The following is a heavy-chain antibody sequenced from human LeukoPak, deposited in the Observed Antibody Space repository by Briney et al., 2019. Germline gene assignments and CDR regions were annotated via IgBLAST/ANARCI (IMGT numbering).Heavy chain of an antibody. V-gene: IGHV4-38-2*02. D-gene: IGHD3-10*01. CDR1: GYSISSGYY. J-gene: IGHJ5*02. CDR3: TVGGLVRGLLHWFDP. CDR2: IYHSGST. Sequence: SETLSLTCTVSGYSISSGYYWGWIRQPPGKGLEWIGSIYHSGSTYYNPSLKSRVTISVDTSKNQFSLQLNSVTHEDTAVYYCTVGGLVRGLLHWFDPWGQGTLVTVSP.